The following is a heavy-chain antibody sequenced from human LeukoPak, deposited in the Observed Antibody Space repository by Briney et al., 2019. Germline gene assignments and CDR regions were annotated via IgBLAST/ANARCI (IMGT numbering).Heavy chain of an antibody. D-gene: IGHD1-26*01. CDR1: GFTFSSYS. CDR2: IRYDGSNK. V-gene: IGHV3-30*02. CDR3: ATNQIVGGYGGYYYMDV. J-gene: IGHJ6*03. Sequence: GGSLRLSCAASGFTFSSYSMNWVRQAPGKGLEWVAFIRYDGSNKYYADSVKGRFTISRDNSKNTLYLQMNSLRAEDTAVYYCATNQIVGGYGGYYYMDVWGKGTTVTVSS.